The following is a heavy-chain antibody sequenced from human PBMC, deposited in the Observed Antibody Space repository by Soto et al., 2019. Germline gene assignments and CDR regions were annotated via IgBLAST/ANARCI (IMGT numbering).Heavy chain of an antibody. CDR1: GFTVSSNY. Sequence: GCSLGLCCASSGFTVSSNYMSWVRQAPGKGLEWVSVIYSGGSTYYADSVKGRFTISRDNSKNTLYLQMNSLRAEDTAVYYCARGPSIAARPSFYYYGMDVWGQGTTVTVSS. CDR2: IYSGGST. J-gene: IGHJ6*02. V-gene: IGHV3-53*01. D-gene: IGHD6-6*01. CDR3: ARGPSIAARPSFYYYGMDV.